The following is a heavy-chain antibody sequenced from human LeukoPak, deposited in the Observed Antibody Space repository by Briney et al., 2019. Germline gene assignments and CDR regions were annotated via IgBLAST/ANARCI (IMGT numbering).Heavy chain of an antibody. CDR3: ARYYYDSSGSFDY. D-gene: IGHD3-22*01. V-gene: IGHV1-2*02. Sequence: GASVKVSFKASGYTFTGYYMHWVRQAPGQGLEWMGWINPNSGGTNYAQKFQGRVTMTRDTSISTAYMELSRLRSDDTAVYYCARYYYDSSGSFDYWGQGTLVTDSS. CDR1: GYTFTGYY. J-gene: IGHJ4*02. CDR2: INPNSGGT.